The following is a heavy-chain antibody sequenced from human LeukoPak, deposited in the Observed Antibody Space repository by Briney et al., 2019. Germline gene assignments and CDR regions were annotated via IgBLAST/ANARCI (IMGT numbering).Heavy chain of an antibody. Sequence: GASVKVSCKASGYTFTGYYMHWVRQAPGQGLEWMGWINPNSGGTNYAQKFQGRVTMTRDTSISTAYMELSRLRSDDTAVYYCAGDAESSTSPYYYYYYMDVWGKGTTVTVSS. CDR1: GYTFTGYY. CDR2: INPNSGGT. D-gene: IGHD2-2*01. CDR3: AGDAESSTSPYYYYYYMDV. J-gene: IGHJ6*03. V-gene: IGHV1-2*02.